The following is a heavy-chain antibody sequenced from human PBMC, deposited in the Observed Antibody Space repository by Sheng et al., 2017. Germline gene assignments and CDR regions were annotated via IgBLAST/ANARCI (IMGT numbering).Heavy chain of an antibody. V-gene: IGHV3-64*01. Sequence: EVQLVESGGGLVQPGGSLRLSCAASGFTFSSYAMHWVRQAPGKGLEYVSAISSNGGSTYYANSVKGRFTISRDNSKNTLYLQMGSLRAEDMAVYYCARGARSSSGYYWYFDLWGRGTLVTVSS. D-gene: IGHD3-22*01. J-gene: IGHJ2*01. CDR1: GFTFSSYA. CDR3: ARGARSSSGYYWYFDL. CDR2: ISSNGGST.